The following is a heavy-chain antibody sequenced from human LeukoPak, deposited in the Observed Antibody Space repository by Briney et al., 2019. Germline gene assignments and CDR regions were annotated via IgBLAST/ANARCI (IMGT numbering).Heavy chain of an antibody. V-gene: IGHV3-30-3*01. CDR2: ISYDGSNK. J-gene: IGHJ4*02. Sequence: GGSLRLSCAASGFTFSSYAMHWVRQAPGKGLEWVAVISYDGSNKYYADSVKGRFTISRDNSKNTLYLQMNSLRAEDTAVYYCARAPECRGRCPNDYWGQGTLVTVSS. D-gene: IGHD3-3*01. CDR3: ARAPECRGRCPNDY. CDR1: GFTFSSYA.